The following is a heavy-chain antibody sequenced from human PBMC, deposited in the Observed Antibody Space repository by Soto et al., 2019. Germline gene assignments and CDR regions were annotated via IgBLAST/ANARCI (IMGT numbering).Heavy chain of an antibody. CDR3: APHVSCSGGSCQYDAFAI. CDR2: VTADGGT. D-gene: IGHD2-15*01. CDR1: GFTVCSHA. J-gene: IGHJ3*02. Sequence: PGGSLRLSCEGSGFTVCSHAMTWIRQAPGKGPEWVSTVTADGGTYYADSVKGRFAMSRDTSENTLYLQMNSLGAEDTAAYYCAPHVSCSGGSCQYDAFAIRGQGTMVTVSS. V-gene: IGHV3-23*01.